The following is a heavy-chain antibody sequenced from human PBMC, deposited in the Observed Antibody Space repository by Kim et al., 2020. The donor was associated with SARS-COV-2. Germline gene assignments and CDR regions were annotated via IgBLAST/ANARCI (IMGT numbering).Heavy chain of an antibody. D-gene: IGHD1-26*01. CDR2: IWYDGSNK. CDR1: GFTFSSYG. J-gene: IGHJ4*02. V-gene: IGHV3-33*06. CDR3: AKDSGEWELPQPAADY. Sequence: GGSLRLSCAASGFTFSSYGMHWVRQAPGKGLEWVAVIWYDGSNKYYADSVKGRFTISRDNSKNTLYLQMNSLRAEDTAVYYCAKDSGEWELPQPAADYWGQATRVCVSS.